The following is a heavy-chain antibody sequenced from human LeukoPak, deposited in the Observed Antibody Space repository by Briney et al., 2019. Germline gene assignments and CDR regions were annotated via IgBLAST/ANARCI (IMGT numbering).Heavy chain of an antibody. V-gene: IGHV3-66*01. CDR2: IYSGGST. CDR1: GFTVSSNY. CDR3: ARGARYCTSTSCSSLRAVDI. D-gene: IGHD2-2*01. J-gene: IGHJ3*02. Sequence: PGGSLRLSCAASGFTVSSNYMSWVRQAPGKGLEWVSVIYSGGSTYYADSVKGRFTISRDNSKNTLYLQMNSLRAEDTAVYYCARGARYCTSTSCSSLRAVDIWGQGTMVTVSS.